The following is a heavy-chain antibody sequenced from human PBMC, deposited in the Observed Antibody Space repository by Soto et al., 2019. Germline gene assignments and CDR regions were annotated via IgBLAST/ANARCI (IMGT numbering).Heavy chain of an antibody. V-gene: IGHV3-21*01. CDR3: ARVDIVLMVYAIGNDDY. J-gene: IGHJ4*02. CDR1: GFTFSSYS. CDR2: ISSSSSYI. D-gene: IGHD2-8*01. Sequence: EVQLVESGGGLVKPGGSLRLSCAASGFTFSSYSMNWVRQAPGKGLEWVSSISSSSSYIYYADSVKGRFTISRDNAKNSLYLQMNSLRAEDTAVYYCARVDIVLMVYAIGNDDYWGQGTLVTVSS.